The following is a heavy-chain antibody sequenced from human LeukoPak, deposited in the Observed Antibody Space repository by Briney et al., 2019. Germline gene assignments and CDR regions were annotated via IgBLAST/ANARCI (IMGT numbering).Heavy chain of an antibody. D-gene: IGHD3-22*01. CDR2: IIPIFGTA. CDR1: GGTFSSYA. CDR3: ARVGSSDDSSGYTIFRY. Sequence: GSSVKVSCKASGGTFSSYAISWVRQAPGQGLEWMGGIIPIFGTANYAQKFQGRVTITTDESTSTAYMELSSLRSEDTAVYYCARVGSSDDSSGYTIFRYWGQGTMVTVSS. J-gene: IGHJ3*01. V-gene: IGHV1-69*05.